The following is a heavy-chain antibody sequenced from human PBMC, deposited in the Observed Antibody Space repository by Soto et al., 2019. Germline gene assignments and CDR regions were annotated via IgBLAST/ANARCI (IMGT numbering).Heavy chain of an antibody. CDR3: ARYPGIYYGMDF. CDR2: ISSGGLTI. D-gene: IGHD3-10*01. Sequence: QVQLVESGGGLVQPGGSLRLSCTASGFTFSDYYMTWIRQAPGKGLEWLSYISSGGLTIYYADSVKGRFTVSRDNAKTSMYLKMNPRRVEDTAVYSCARYPGIYYGMDFWGQGNTVTVSS. J-gene: IGHJ6*02. V-gene: IGHV3-11*01. CDR1: GFTFSDYY.